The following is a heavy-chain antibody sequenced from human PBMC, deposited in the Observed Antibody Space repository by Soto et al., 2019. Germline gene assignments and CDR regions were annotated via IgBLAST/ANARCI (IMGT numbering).Heavy chain of an antibody. CDR3: VKDIRPTRYYGMDV. J-gene: IGHJ6*02. Sequence: EVQLVESGGGLVQPGRSLRLSCAASGFRFDDYAMHWVRQAPGKGLEWVSGISWSNNDIKYADSVKGRFTISRDNARNSLYLQMNSLRPEDTALYYCVKDIRPTRYYGMDVWGQGTTVTVSS. CDR1: GFRFDDYA. V-gene: IGHV3-9*01. CDR2: ISWSNNDI. D-gene: IGHD6-6*01.